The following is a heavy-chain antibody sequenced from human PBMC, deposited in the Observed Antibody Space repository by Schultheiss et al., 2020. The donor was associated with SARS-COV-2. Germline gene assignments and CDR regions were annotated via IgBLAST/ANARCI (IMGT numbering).Heavy chain of an antibody. CDR3: AREPAHCGGDCYDAFDI. V-gene: IGHV1-18*04. J-gene: IGHJ3*02. CDR1: GYTLTNYG. Sequence: ASVKVSCKASGYTLTNYGISWVRQAPGQGLEWMGWISANNGNTNYAQKLQGRVTMTTDTSTSTAYMELRSLRSDDTAVYYCAREPAHCGGDCYDAFDIWGQGTMVTVSS. D-gene: IGHD2-21*01. CDR2: ISANNGNT.